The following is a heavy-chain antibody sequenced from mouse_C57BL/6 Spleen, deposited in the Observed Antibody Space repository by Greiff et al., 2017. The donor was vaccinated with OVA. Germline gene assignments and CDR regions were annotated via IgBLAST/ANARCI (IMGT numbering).Heavy chain of an antibody. D-gene: IGHD2-4*01. Sequence: EVKLVESGGGLVKPGGSLKLSCAASGFTFSDYGMHWVRQAPEKGLEWVAYISSGSSTIYYADTVKGRFTISRDNAKNTLFLQMTSLRSEDTAMYYCARIYYDHDEGYFDVWGTGTTVTVSS. J-gene: IGHJ1*03. CDR1: GFTFSDYG. CDR3: ARIYYDHDEGYFDV. V-gene: IGHV5-17*01. CDR2: ISSGSSTI.